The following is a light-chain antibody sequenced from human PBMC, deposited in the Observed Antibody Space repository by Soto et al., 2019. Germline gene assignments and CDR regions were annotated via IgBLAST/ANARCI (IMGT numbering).Light chain of an antibody. V-gene: IGKV1-27*01. J-gene: IGKJ1*01. CDR1: QCIGTY. CDR2: AAS. Sequence: DIQMTQYPSSLSASVGVRVTITSRSSQCIGTYVARYHQKPGKVPMLLLYAASTLQSGVPSRFSGSGSGSDFTLTISSLQPEDVATYYCKKYNSAPSWTFGQGTKVQIK. CDR3: KKYNSAPSWT.